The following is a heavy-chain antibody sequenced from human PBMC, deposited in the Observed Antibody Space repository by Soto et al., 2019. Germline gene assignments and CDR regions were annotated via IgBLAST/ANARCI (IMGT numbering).Heavy chain of an antibody. V-gene: IGHV4-30-4*01. D-gene: IGHD1-26*01. CDR1: GTSFGTYY. CDR2: IYYRGST. J-gene: IGHJ4*02. Sequence: SETLSLTCAVSGTSFGTYYWSWIRQTPGKGLEWIGYIYYRGSTYYNQSLKSRVTISVDTSMNQFSLTLTSVTAADTAVYYCARDPARGGGSYLGYFDYWGQGTPVTVSS. CDR3: ARDPARGGGSYLGYFDY.